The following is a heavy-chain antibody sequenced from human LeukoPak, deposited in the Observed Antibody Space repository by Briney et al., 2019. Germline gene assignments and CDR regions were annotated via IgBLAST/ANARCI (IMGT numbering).Heavy chain of an antibody. V-gene: IGHV3-64*01. D-gene: IGHD3-9*01. CDR3: AKEKDSYYDILTGYYALDY. CDR1: GFTFSSYA. J-gene: IGHJ4*02. Sequence: GGSLRLSCAASGFTFSSYAMHWVRQAPGKGLEYVSAISSNGGSTYYANSVKGRFTISRDNSKNTLYLQMNSLRAEDTAVYYCAKEKDSYYDILTGYYALDYWGQGTLVTVSS. CDR2: ISSNGGST.